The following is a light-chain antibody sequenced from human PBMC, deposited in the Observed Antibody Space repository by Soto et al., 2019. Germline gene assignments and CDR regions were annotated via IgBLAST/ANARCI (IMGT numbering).Light chain of an antibody. CDR2: GAS. V-gene: IGKV3-20*01. CDR1: QSVSSSY. J-gene: IGKJ2*01. Sequence: EIVVTQSPGTLSLSPGERATLSCRASQSVSSSYLALYQQKPGQAPRLLIYGASNRAPGITDRFSGSGSGTDFTLTISRLEPEDFAVYYCQQYGSNLYPFGQGTKLEIK. CDR3: QQYGSNLYP.